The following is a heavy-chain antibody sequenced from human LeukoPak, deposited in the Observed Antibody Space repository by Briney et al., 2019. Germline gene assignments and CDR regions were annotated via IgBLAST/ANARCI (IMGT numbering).Heavy chain of an antibody. CDR3: ARDLGMTDGDYVSCFDY. V-gene: IGHV3-48*03. CDR2: ISSSGSII. D-gene: IGHD4-17*01. J-gene: IGHJ4*02. Sequence: PGGSLRLSCAASGFTFSRYELNWVRQAPGKGLEWVSYISSSGSIIYYADSVKGRFTISRDNAKNSLYLQMNSLRAEDTALYYCARDLGMTDGDYVSCFDYWGQGTLVTVSS. CDR1: GFTFSRYE.